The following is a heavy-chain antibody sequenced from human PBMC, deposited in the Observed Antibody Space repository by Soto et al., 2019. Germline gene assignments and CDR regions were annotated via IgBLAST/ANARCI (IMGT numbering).Heavy chain of an antibody. D-gene: IGHD3-22*01. Sequence: GGSLRLSCAASGFTFSSYAMHWVRQAPGKGLEWVAVISYDGSNKYYADSVKGRFTISRDNSKNTLYLQMNSLRAEDTAVYYCAKDGSYDSSGYYGYWGQGTLVTVSS. CDR1: GFTFSSYA. CDR3: AKDGSYDSSGYYGY. J-gene: IGHJ4*02. V-gene: IGHV3-30-3*01. CDR2: ISYDGSNK.